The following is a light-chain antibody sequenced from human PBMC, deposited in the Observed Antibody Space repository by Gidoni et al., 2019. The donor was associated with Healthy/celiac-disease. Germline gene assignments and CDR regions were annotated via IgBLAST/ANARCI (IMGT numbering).Light chain of an antibody. CDR3: QKYNSAPRVT. J-gene: IGKJ4*01. CDR2: AAS. Sequence: DIQMTQSPSSLSASVGDRVTITCRASQGISNYLAWYQQKPGKVPKLLIYAASTLQAGVPSRFSGSGSGTDFTLTISSLQPEDVATYYCQKYNSAPRVTFGGGTKVEIK. V-gene: IGKV1-27*01. CDR1: QGISNY.